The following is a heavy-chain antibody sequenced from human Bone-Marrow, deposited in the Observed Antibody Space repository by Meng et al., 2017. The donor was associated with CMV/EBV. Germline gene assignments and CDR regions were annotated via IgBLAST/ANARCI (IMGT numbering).Heavy chain of an antibody. J-gene: IGHJ4*02. CDR1: GGTFSSYA. Sequence: SVKVSCKASGGTFSSYAISWVRQAPGQGLEWMGGIIPILGMANYAQKFQGRVTIAADKSTSTAYMELSSLRSDDTAVYYCARVKGIAAALYYFDYWGQGTLVTVSS. CDR2: IIPILGMA. V-gene: IGHV1-69*10. D-gene: IGHD6-13*01. CDR3: ARVKGIAAALYYFDY.